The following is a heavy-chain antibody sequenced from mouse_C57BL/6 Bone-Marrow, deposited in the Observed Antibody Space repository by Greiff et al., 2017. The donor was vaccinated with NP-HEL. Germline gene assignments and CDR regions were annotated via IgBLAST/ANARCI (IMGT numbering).Heavy chain of an antibody. V-gene: IGHV5-9*01. CDR2: ISGGGGNT. CDR1: GFTFSSYT. Sequence: EVKVVESGGGLVKPGGSLKLSCAASGFTFSSYTMSWVRQTPEKRLEWVATISGGGGNTYYPDSVKGRFTISRDNAKNTLYLQMSSLRSEDTALYYCARVPHRGFAYWGQGTLVTVSA. D-gene: IGHD3-1*01. J-gene: IGHJ3*01. CDR3: ARVPHRGFAY.